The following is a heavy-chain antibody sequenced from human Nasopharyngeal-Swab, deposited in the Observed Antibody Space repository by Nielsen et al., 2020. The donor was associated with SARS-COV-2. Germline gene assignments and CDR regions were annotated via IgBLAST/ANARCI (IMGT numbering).Heavy chain of an antibody. D-gene: IGHD6-13*01. Sequence: GESLKISCAASGFTFSSYAMHWVRQAPGKGLEWVAVISYDGSNKYYADSVKGRFTISRDNSKTTLYLQMNSLRAEDTAVYYCAREPDSSSWSTNWFDPWGQGTLVTVSS. CDR2: ISYDGSNK. V-gene: IGHV3-30*04. CDR1: GFTFSSYA. CDR3: AREPDSSSWSTNWFDP. J-gene: IGHJ5*02.